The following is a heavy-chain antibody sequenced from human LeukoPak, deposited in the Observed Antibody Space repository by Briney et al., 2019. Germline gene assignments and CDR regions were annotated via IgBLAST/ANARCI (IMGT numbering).Heavy chain of an antibody. CDR3: ARGDSAESTDYFDY. Sequence: GGSLRLSCAASGFTFSSYSMNWVRQAPGKGLEWVSYISSSSSTIYYADSVKGRFTISRDNAKNSLYLQMNSLRAEDTAVYYCARGDSAESTDYFDYWGQGTLVTVSS. V-gene: IGHV3-48*04. CDR1: GFTFSSYS. D-gene: IGHD5/OR15-5a*01. J-gene: IGHJ4*02. CDR2: ISSSSSTI.